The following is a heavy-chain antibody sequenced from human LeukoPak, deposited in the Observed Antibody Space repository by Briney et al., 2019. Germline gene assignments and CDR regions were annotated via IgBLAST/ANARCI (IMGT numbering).Heavy chain of an antibody. D-gene: IGHD6-19*01. CDR2: IIPIFGTA. J-gene: IGHJ6*03. Sequence: GASVKVSCKASGGTFNSYAISWVRQAPGQGLEWMGGIIPIFGTANYAQKFQGRVTITADESTCTAYMELRSLRSDDTAVYYCGRVYDSSGWPTYYYYYYMDVWGKGTTVTVSS. CDR3: GRVYDSSGWPTYYYYYYMDV. V-gene: IGHV1-69*13. CDR1: GGTFNSYA.